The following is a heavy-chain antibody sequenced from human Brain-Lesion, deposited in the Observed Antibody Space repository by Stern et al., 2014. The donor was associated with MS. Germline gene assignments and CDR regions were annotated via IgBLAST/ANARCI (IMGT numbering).Heavy chain of an antibody. J-gene: IGHJ4*02. Sequence: QVQLQESGPGLVKPSETLSLTCTVSGGSINTNNYYWGWIRQPPGKGLEWIGNIYSSGSTFYSPSLKIRITMPVDTSKTQFSLKLSSVTAADTAVYYCARTGDDFGDYSLSYWGQGTLVTVSS. CDR1: GGSINTNNYY. CDR3: ARTGDDFGDYSLSY. V-gene: IGHV4-39*01. D-gene: IGHD4-17*01. CDR2: IYSSGST.